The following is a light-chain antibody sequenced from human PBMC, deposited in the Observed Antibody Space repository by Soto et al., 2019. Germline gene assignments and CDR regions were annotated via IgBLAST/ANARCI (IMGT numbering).Light chain of an antibody. CDR1: QGISNY. CDR3: QEFNSAPFT. V-gene: IGKV1-27*01. CDR2: AAS. Sequence: DIQMTQSPSSLSASVGDRVIITCRESQGISNYLAWYQQKPGKVPKLLIYAASTLQSGVPSRFSGSGSPTDFTLTISSLQPEDVATYYCQEFNSAPFTFGPGTKVDIK. J-gene: IGKJ3*01.